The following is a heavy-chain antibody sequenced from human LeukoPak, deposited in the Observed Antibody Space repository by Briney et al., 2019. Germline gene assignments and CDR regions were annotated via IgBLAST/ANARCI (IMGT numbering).Heavy chain of an antibody. CDR1: GGTFSSYA. Sequence: ASVKVSCKASGGTFSSYAISWVRQAPGQGLEWMGGIIPIFGTANYAQKFQGRVTITADESTSTAYMELSSLRSEDTAVYYCARGAEYYDILTGYYKFPFDYWGQGTLVTVSS. D-gene: IGHD3-9*01. CDR3: ARGAEYYDILTGYYKFPFDY. V-gene: IGHV1-69*13. J-gene: IGHJ4*02. CDR2: IIPIFGTA.